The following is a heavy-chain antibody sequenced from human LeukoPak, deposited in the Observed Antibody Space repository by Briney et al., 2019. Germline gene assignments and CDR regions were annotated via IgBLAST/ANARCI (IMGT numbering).Heavy chain of an antibody. V-gene: IGHV1-18*01. D-gene: IGHD1-26*01. CDR2: ISAYNGVT. Sequence: GASVKVSCKASGYTFTSYGISWVRHAPGQGPECMGWISAYNGVTNYAEKFQGRVTMTTDTDTSTAYMELRSLRSDDTAVYYCTRELGGSYNDYWGQGTLVTVSS. J-gene: IGHJ4*02. CDR3: TRELGGSYNDY. CDR1: GYTFTSYG.